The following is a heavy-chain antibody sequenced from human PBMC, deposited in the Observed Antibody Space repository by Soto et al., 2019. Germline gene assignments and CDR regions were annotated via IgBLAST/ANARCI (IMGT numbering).Heavy chain of an antibody. V-gene: IGHV4-4*02. CDR2: VHHSGRS. CDR1: GDSISNNNW. CDR3: AHTIGSGSYIPY. Sequence: QVQLQESGPGLTKPSGTLSLTCAVSGDSISNNNWWSWVRQPPGKGLEWIGEVHHSGRSNSNPSLKSRVTMSTDTSKNQFSLRLDSVTAADTAVYYCAHTIGSGSYIPYWGQGTLVTVSS. D-gene: IGHD3-10*01. J-gene: IGHJ4*02.